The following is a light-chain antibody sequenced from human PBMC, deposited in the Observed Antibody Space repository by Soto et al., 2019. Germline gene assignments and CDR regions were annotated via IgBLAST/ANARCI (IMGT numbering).Light chain of an antibody. V-gene: IGKV1-39*01. Sequence: DIQMTQSPSSLSASVGDRVTITCRASQSISNYLNCYQQKPGKAPKLLIYAASLLQGGVPSRFRGSGSGTDFTLTISRVQPEEFATYYCQQSYRSPETFGQGTKVEI. J-gene: IGKJ1*01. CDR2: AAS. CDR1: QSISNY. CDR3: QQSYRSPET.